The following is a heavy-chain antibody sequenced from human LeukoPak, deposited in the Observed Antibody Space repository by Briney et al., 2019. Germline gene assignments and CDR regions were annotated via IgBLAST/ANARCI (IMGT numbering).Heavy chain of an antibody. D-gene: IGHD3-22*01. V-gene: IGHV3-30*18. J-gene: IGHJ4*02. CDR2: ISYDGSNK. CDR3: AKQYYDSSLDY. CDR1: GFTFSSYG. Sequence: GGSLRLSCAASGFTFSSYGMHWVRQAPGKGLEWVAVISYDGSNKYYAGSVKGRFTISRDNSKNTLYLQMSSLRTEDTAVYYCAKQYYDSSLDYWGQGTLVTVSS.